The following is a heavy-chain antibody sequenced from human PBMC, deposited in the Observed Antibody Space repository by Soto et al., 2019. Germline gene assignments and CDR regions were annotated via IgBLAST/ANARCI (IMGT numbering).Heavy chain of an antibody. J-gene: IGHJ4*02. V-gene: IGHV3-23*01. CDR1: GFTFSSYV. Sequence: EVQLLESGGGLVQPGGSLRLSCAASGFTFSSYVMSWVRQAPGKGLEWVSAISGSGGSTYYADSVKGRFTISRDNSKNTLYLQMNSLRAEGTAVYYCALASYYYDSSGYSPSFDYWGQGTLVTVSS. CDR2: ISGSGGST. D-gene: IGHD3-22*01. CDR3: ALASYYYDSSGYSPSFDY.